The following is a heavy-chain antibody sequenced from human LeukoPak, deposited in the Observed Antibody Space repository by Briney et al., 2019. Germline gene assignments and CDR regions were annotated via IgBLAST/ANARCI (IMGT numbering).Heavy chain of an antibody. CDR1: GFTFSSYG. D-gene: IGHD3-22*01. V-gene: IGHV3-23*01. J-gene: IGHJ4*02. CDR2: ISGSGGST. Sequence: PGGSLRLSCAASGFTFSSYGMSWVRQAPGKGLEWVSAISGSGGSTYYADSVKGRFTISRDNAKNTLYLQMNSLRAEDTAVYYCARALLYYDSSGYYDYWGQGTLVTVSS. CDR3: ARALLYYDSSGYYDY.